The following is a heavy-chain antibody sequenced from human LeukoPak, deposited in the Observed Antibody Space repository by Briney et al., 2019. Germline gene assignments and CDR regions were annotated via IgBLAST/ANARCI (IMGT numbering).Heavy chain of an antibody. Sequence: SESLSLTCTVSGGSISSGSYYWSWLRQPAGKGLDWFGRIYTTGSTNSNPSPKSRVTRTVDTSKNQFSLKLSPVTAADTAVYHCASGPTFYYDSSGYPPEYFQHWGQGTLVTVSS. CDR3: ASGPTFYYDSSGYPPEYFQH. CDR1: GGSISSGSYY. D-gene: IGHD3-22*01. J-gene: IGHJ1*01. CDR2: IYTTGST. V-gene: IGHV4-61*02.